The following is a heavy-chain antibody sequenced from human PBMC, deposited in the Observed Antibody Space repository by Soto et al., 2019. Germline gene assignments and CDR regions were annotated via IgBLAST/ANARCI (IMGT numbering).Heavy chain of an antibody. V-gene: IGHV3-30*18. D-gene: IGHD2-2*01. CDR3: AKGPATIRACYFDY. CDR1: GFTFSSYG. Sequence: HPGGSLRLSCAASGFTFSSYGMHWVRQAPGKGLEWVAVISYDGSNKYYADSVKGRFTISRDNSKNTLYLQMNSLRAEDTAVYYCAKGPATIRACYFDYWGQGTLVTVSS. J-gene: IGHJ4*02. CDR2: ISYDGSNK.